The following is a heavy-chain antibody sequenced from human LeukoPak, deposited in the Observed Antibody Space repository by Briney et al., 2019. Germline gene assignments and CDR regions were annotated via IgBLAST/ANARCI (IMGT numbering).Heavy chain of an antibody. CDR3: AKDSEVDYSDSSGYLYSFDY. CDR1: GFTFSSYA. Sequence: GSLSLTCAASGFTFSSYAIDWVRQTPGMGLEWVSAISADGTRAYYADSVKGRFTFSRDNSKNTLYLQMNSLRAEDTALYYCAKDSEVDYSDSSGYLYSFDYWGHGNLVTVSS. D-gene: IGHD3-22*01. CDR2: ISADGTRA. J-gene: IGHJ4*01. V-gene: IGHV3-23*01.